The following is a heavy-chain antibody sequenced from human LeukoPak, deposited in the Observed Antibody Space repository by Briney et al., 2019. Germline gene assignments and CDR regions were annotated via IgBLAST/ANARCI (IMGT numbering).Heavy chain of an antibody. CDR1: GGSFSGYY. J-gene: IGHJ3*02. V-gene: IGHV4-34*01. Sequence: SETLSLTCAVYGGSFSGYYWSWIRQPPGKGLEWIGEINHSGSTNYNPSLNSRVTISVATSKNQFSLKLSSVSAADTAVYFCARGPYSYDSSGAFDIWGQGTMVTVSS. D-gene: IGHD3-22*01. CDR2: INHSGST. CDR3: ARGPYSYDSSGAFDI.